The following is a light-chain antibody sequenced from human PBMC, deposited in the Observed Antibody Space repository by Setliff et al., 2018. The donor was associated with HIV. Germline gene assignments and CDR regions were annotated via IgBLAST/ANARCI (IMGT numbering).Light chain of an antibody. J-gene: IGLJ3*02. CDR2: EVS. CDR1: SSDVGGYNY. Sequence: QSALTQPASVSGSPGQSITISCTGTSSDVGGYNYVSWYQHHPGKAPKLMIYEVSNRPSGVSNRFSGSKSGNTASLTISGLQAEDEADYYCISYTSSSTLAVFGGGTQLT. V-gene: IGLV2-14*01. CDR3: ISYTSSSTLAV.